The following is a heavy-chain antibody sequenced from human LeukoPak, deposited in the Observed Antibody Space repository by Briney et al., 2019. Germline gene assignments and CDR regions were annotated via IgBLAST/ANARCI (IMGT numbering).Heavy chain of an antibody. CDR1: GGSISSYY. D-gene: IGHD6-13*01. CDR3: AREDPLQQLTLFDY. Sequence: SETLSLTCTVSGGSISSYYWSWIRQPPGKGLEWIGYIYYSGSTNYNPSLKSRVTISVDTSKNQFSLKLSSVTAADTAVYYCAREDPLQQLTLFDYWGQGTLVTVSS. J-gene: IGHJ4*02. V-gene: IGHV4-59*01. CDR2: IYYSGST.